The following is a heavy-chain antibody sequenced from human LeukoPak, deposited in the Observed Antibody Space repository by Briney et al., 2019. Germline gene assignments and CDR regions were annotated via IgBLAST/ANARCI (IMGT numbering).Heavy chain of an antibody. J-gene: IGHJ4*02. CDR2: IYPGDSDT. V-gene: IGHV5-51*01. CDR3: ARRRYYDSSGYYYFDY. CDR1: GYSFTSYW. D-gene: IGHD3-22*01. Sequence: GESLEISCKGSGYSFTSYWIGWGRQLPGKGLEWMGIIYPGDSDTRYSPSFQGQVTISADKSISTAYLQWSSLKASDTAMYYCARRRYYDSSGYYYFDYWGQGTLVTVSS.